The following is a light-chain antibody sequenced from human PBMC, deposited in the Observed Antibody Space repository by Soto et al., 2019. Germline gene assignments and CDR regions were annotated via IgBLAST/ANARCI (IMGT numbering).Light chain of an antibody. J-gene: IGKJ1*01. CDR1: QNIFSNY. CDR2: GAS. Sequence: IVLTQSPDTVSVSPGERVTLSCRASQNIFSNYLAWYQQKPGQAPRLLIYGASTRATGIADRFSGGGSGTDFTLTISRLEPEDFAVYHCQQYGRSWTLGQGTKVDIK. CDR3: QQYGRSWT. V-gene: IGKV3-20*01.